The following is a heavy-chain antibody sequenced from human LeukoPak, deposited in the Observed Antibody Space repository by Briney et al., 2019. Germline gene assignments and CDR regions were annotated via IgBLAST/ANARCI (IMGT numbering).Heavy chain of an antibody. Sequence: GGSLRLSCAASGFTFSSYDMNWVRQAPGKGLEWVSYISSSGSTIYYADSVKGRFTISRDNAKNSLYLQMNSLRAEDTALYYCAKDMVRGVIYAFDIGGQGTMVTVSS. J-gene: IGHJ3*02. CDR3: AKDMVRGVIYAFDI. V-gene: IGHV3-48*03. D-gene: IGHD3-10*01. CDR1: GFTFSSYD. CDR2: ISSSGSTI.